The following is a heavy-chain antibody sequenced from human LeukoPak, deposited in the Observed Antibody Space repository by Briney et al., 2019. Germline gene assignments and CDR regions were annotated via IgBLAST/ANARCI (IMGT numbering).Heavy chain of an antibody. Sequence: SETLSLTCAVYGGSFSGYYWSWIRQPPGRGLEWIGEINHSGSTNYNPSLKSRVTKSVDTSKNQFSLKLSSVTAADTAVYYCARSLGYYYSSGYYAWGQGTLVTVSS. CDR3: ARSLGYYYSSGYYA. CDR2: INHSGST. J-gene: IGHJ5*02. V-gene: IGHV4-34*01. D-gene: IGHD3-22*01. CDR1: GGSFSGYY.